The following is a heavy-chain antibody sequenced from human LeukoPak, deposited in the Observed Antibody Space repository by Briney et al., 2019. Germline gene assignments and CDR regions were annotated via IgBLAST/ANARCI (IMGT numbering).Heavy chain of an antibody. Sequence: SETLSLTCTVSGGSISSYYWGWIRQPPGRGLEWIGYIYYSGSTNYNPSLKSRVTISVDTSKNQFSLKLSSVTAADTAVYYCARVARWELGGVDYWGQGTLVTVSS. J-gene: IGHJ4*02. D-gene: IGHD1-26*01. CDR3: ARVARWELGGVDY. CDR2: IYYSGST. CDR1: GGSISSYY. V-gene: IGHV4-59*01.